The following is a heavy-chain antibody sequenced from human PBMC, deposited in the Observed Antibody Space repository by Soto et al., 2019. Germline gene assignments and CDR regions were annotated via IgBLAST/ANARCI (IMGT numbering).Heavy chain of an antibody. V-gene: IGHV3-21*01. CDR2: ISSSSSYI. J-gene: IGHJ4*02. CDR1: GFTFSSYS. D-gene: IGHD6-13*01. CDR3: ARAPLYSSSSPYFDY. Sequence: EVQLVESGGGLVKPGGSLRLSCAASGFTFSSYSMNWVRQAPGKGLEWGSSISSSSSYIYYADSVKGRFTISRDNAKNSLYLQMNSLRAEDTAVYYCARAPLYSSSSPYFDYWGQGTLVTVSS.